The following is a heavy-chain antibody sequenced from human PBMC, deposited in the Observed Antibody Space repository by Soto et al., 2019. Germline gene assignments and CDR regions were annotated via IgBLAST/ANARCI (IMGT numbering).Heavy chain of an antibody. V-gene: IGHV3-23*01. Sequence: PGGSLRLSCAASVFTFSSYAMSWVRQAPGKGLEWVSAISGSGGSTYYADSVKGRFTISRDNSKNTLYLQMNSLRAEDTAVYYCAKGDYGDYDYYYYYMDVWGKGTTVTVSS. CDR2: ISGSGGST. CDR1: VFTFSSYA. CDR3: AKGDYGDYDYYYYYMDV. J-gene: IGHJ6*03. D-gene: IGHD4-17*01.